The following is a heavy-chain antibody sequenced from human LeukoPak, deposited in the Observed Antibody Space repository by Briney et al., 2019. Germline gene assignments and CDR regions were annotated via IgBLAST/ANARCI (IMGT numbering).Heavy chain of an antibody. V-gene: IGHV3-48*03. Sequence: GGSLRLSCAASGFTFSSYEMNWVRQAPGKGLEWVSYISSSGSTIYYADSVKGRFTISRDNAKNSLYLQMNSLRAEDTALYYCARVPFGVTSYYYYMDVWGKGTTVTISS. CDR3: ARVPFGVTSYYYYMDV. J-gene: IGHJ6*03. CDR1: GFTFSSYE. D-gene: IGHD3-10*01. CDR2: ISSSGSTI.